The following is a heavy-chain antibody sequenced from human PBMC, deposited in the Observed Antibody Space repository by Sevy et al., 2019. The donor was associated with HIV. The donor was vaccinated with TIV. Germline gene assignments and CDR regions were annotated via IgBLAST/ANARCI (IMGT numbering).Heavy chain of an antibody. D-gene: IGHD2-2*01. CDR2: ISSSSSTI. CDR3: ARRYCSSTSCYPIAYHYYYMDV. J-gene: IGHJ6*03. Sequence: GGSLRLSCAASGFTFSSYSMNWVRQAPGKGLEWVSYISSSSSTIYYADSVKGRFTISRDNAKNSLYLQMNSLRAGDTAVYYCARRYCSSTSCYPIAYHYYYMDVWGKGTTVTVSS. CDR1: GFTFSSYS. V-gene: IGHV3-48*01.